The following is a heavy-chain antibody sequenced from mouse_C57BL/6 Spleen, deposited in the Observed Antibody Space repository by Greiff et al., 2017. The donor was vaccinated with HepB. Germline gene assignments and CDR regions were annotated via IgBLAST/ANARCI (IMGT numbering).Heavy chain of an antibody. CDR1: GFTFSSYA. CDR3: TRVLSGAWFAY. V-gene: IGHV5-9-1*02. CDR2: ISSGGDYI. Sequence: EVMLVESGEGLVKPGGSLKLSCAASGFTFSSYAMSWVRQTPEKRLEWVAYISSGGDYIYYADTVKGRFTISRDNARNTLYLQMSSLKSEDTAMYYCTRVLSGAWFAYWGQGTLVTVSA. J-gene: IGHJ3*01. D-gene: IGHD6-2*01.